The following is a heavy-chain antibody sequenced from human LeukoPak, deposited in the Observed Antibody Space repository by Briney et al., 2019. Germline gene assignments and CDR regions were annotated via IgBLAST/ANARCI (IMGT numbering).Heavy chain of an antibody. CDR1: GYTFTNYA. Sequence: ASVKVSCKASGYTFTNYAMHWVRQAPGQRLEWMGWINAGNGDTTYSQKFQGRVTMTRNTSISTAYMELSSLRSEDTAVYYCARWEDLSSGPYYFDYWGQGTLVTVSS. J-gene: IGHJ4*02. V-gene: IGHV1-3*01. CDR3: ARWEDLSSGPYYFDY. CDR2: INAGNGDT. D-gene: IGHD3-22*01.